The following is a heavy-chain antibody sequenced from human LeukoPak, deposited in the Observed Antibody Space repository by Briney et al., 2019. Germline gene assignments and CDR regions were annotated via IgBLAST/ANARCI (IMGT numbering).Heavy chain of an antibody. J-gene: IGHJ4*02. Sequence: ASVKVSCTASGYTFTSYYMHWVRQAPGQGLEWMGIINPSGGSTRYAQKFQGRVTMTRDTSTSTVYMELSSLRSEDTAVYYCARDLDYYYDSSGYYGYWGQGTLVTVSS. CDR3: ARDLDYYYDSSGYYGY. CDR1: GYTFTSYY. D-gene: IGHD3-22*01. V-gene: IGHV1-46*01. CDR2: INPSGGST.